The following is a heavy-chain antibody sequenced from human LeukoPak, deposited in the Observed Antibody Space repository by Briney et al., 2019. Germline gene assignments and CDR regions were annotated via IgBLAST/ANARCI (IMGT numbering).Heavy chain of an antibody. J-gene: IGHJ4*02. CDR3: ARDLRLGYGDYGSFDY. CDR1: GYTFTSYG. Sequence: ASVKVSCKASGYTFTSYGISWVRQAPGQGLEWMGWISAYNGNTNYAQKLQGRITMTTDTSTSTAYMELRSLRSDDTAVYYCARDLRLGYGDYGSFDYWGQGTLVTVSS. CDR2: ISAYNGNT. D-gene: IGHD4-17*01. V-gene: IGHV1-18*01.